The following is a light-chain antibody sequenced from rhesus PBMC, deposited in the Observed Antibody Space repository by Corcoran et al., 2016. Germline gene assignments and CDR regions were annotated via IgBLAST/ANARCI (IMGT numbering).Light chain of an antibody. CDR1: ENVNNY. J-gene: IGKJ4*01. Sequence: DIQMTQSPSSLSASVGDRVTITCRASENVNNYLNWYQQKPGKPPKLLIYQESTLQSGVPSRFSGSGSGTDYTFTISSLQPDDVAIYYCQHGYLTPLAFGGGTKVAIK. CDR3: QHGYLTPLA. CDR2: QES. V-gene: IGKV1-74*01.